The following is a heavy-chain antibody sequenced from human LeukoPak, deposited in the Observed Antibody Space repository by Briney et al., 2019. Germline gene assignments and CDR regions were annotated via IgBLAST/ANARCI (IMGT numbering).Heavy chain of an antibody. Sequence: PGGTLRLSCAASGFSFSNYGMSWVRQAPGKGLEWVSSISSRNSYTYYADSVKGRFTTYYADSVKGRFTISRDNAKNSLYLQMNSLRAEDTAVYYCARVMTVAASESFDYWGQGTLVTVSS. CDR2: ISSRNSYT. J-gene: IGHJ4*02. D-gene: IGHD6-19*01. V-gene: IGHV3-21*01. CDR3: ARVMTVAASESFDY. CDR1: GFSFSNYG.